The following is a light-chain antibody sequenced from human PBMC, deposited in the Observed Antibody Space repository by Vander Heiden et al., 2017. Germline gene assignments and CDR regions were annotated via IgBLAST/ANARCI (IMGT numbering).Light chain of an antibody. CDR3: QQYNNWPPWT. Sequence: EIVMTQSPATLSVPPGERATLSCRASQSVSSNFAWYQQKPGQPPSLLIYGASTRTTGIPARFSGSGSGTEFTLTISSLQSEDFAVYYCQQYNNWPPWTFGQGTKVEIK. V-gene: IGKV3-15*01. J-gene: IGKJ1*01. CDR2: GAS. CDR1: QSVSSN.